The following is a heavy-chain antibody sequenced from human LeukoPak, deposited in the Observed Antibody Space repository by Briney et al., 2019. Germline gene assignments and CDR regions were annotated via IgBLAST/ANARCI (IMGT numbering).Heavy chain of an antibody. V-gene: IGHV4-30-2*01. J-gene: IGHJ4*02. CDR3: ARDLLTMVRGVITRGGDY. CDR1: GGSISSGGYY. D-gene: IGHD3-10*01. Sequence: PSETLPLTCTVSGGSISSGGYYWSWIRQPPGKGLEWIGYIYHSGSTYYNPSLKSRVTISVDRSKNQFSLKLSSVTAADTAVYYCARDLLTMVRGVITRGGDYWGQGTLVTVSS. CDR2: IYHSGST.